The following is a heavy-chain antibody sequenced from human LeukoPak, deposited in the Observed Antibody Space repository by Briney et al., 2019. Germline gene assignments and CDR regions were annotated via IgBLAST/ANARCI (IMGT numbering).Heavy chain of an antibody. CDR3: ARVDSWELLDY. CDR1: GYTFSNHD. V-gene: IGHV1-8*03. D-gene: IGHD1-26*01. Sequence: ASVKVSCKASGYTFSNHDMNWVRQATGQGLEWMGWISPSSGNTGYAQKFQGRVTITRDTSISTAYMELSNLRSEDTAVYYCARVDSWELLDYWGQGTLVTVSS. CDR2: ISPSSGNT. J-gene: IGHJ4*02.